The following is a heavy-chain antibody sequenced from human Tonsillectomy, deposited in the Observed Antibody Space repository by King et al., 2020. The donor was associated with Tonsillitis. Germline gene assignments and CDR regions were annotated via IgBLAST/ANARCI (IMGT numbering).Heavy chain of an antibody. CDR2: VYSSGST. D-gene: IGHD6-6*01. Sequence: VPLQESGPGLVKPSQTLSLTCTVSGGSISSDIYYWSWIRQPAGKGLEWIGRVYSSGSTNYNPSLKSRVTISVDTPKNQFSLRLTSVTAADTAVYYCANVPTRSSYLDVWGKGTTVTVSS. V-gene: IGHV4-61*02. J-gene: IGHJ6*03. CDR1: GGSISSDIYY. CDR3: ANVPTRSSYLDV.